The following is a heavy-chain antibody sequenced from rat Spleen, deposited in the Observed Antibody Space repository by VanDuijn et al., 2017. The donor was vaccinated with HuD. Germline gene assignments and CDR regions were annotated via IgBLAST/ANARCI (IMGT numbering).Heavy chain of an antibody. CDR1: GFIFSNFD. Sequence: EVQLVESGGGLVQPGRSLKLSCAASGFIFSNFDMAWVRQAPTKGLEWVASISPSGVTYYRDSVKGRFTVSRENAKSTLYFLMDSLRSEDTATYYCVRQDTSGYSNWFTYWGQGTLVTVS. CDR2: ISPSGVT. J-gene: IGHJ3*01. CDR3: VRQDTSGYSNWFTY. V-gene: IGHV5-25*01. D-gene: IGHD4-3*01.